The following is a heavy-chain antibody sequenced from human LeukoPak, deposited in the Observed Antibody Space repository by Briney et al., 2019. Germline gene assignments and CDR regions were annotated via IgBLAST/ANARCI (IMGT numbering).Heavy chain of an antibody. CDR3: ASYPRYMSSPPFDY. D-gene: IGHD5-12*01. J-gene: IGHJ4*02. Sequence: GASVKVSCKASGYAFTGQDMHWVRQAPGQGLEWMGWINPNTGGTNYAQKFQGRVTMTWDTTISTAYMELNWLTSDDTAVYYCASYPRYMSSPPFDYWGQGTLVTVSS. CDR2: INPNTGGT. CDR1: GYAFTGQD. V-gene: IGHV1-2*02.